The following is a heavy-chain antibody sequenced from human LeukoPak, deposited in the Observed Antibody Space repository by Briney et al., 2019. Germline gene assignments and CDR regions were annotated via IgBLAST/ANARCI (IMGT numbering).Heavy chain of an antibody. Sequence: GGSLRLSCAASGFTFSNAWMSWVRQAPGKGLEWVSAISNNGGYTYYADSVQGRFTISRDNSKSTLCLQMNSLRAEDTAVYYCAKQLGYCSDGSCYFPYWGQGTLVIVSS. D-gene: IGHD2-15*01. CDR2: ISNNGGYT. V-gene: IGHV3-23*01. CDR3: AKQLGYCSDGSCYFPY. CDR1: GFTFSNAW. J-gene: IGHJ4*02.